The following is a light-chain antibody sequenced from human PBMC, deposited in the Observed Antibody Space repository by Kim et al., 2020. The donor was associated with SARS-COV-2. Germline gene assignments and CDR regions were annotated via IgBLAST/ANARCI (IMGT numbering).Light chain of an antibody. CDR3: NSPDSNENVF. Sequence: SSELTQDPAVYVALGQTVRITCQGDSLRSYYATWYQQKPGQATILVIYGKNNRTSGSPDRFSGSSSGNTASLTITGTQAGDEADYYCNSPDSNENVFFGGGTQLTVL. J-gene: IGLJ2*01. CDR1: SLRSYY. V-gene: IGLV3-19*01. CDR2: GKN.